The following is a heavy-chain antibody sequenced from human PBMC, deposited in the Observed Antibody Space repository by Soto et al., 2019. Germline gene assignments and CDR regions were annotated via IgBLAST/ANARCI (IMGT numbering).Heavy chain of an antibody. CDR2: IYYSGST. CDR1: GGSISSGGYY. D-gene: IGHD5-12*01. Sequence: SETLSLTCTVSGGSISSGGYYWSWIRQHPGKGLEWIGYIYYSGSTYYNPSLKSRVTISVDTSKNQFSLKLSSVTAADTAVYYCARDYSGYEYEYWGQGTVVTVSS. CDR3: ARDYSGYEYEY. V-gene: IGHV4-31*03. J-gene: IGHJ4*02.